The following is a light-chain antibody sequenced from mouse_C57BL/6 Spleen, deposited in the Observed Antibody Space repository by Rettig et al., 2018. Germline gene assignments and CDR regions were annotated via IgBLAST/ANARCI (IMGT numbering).Light chain of an antibody. CDR3: QQWSNYPYT. CDR1: SSVNY. J-gene: IGKJ2*01. V-gene: IGKV4-55*01. Sequence: QIVLTQSPAIMSASPGEKVTMTCSASSSVNYMYWYQQKPGSSPRLLIHDTSNLASGVPVRFSGSGSGTSYSLTISRVEAEDAATYYCQQWSNYPYTFGGGTKL. CDR2: DTS.